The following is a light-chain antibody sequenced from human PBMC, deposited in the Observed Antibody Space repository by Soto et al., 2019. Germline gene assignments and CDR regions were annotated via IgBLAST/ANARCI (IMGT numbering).Light chain of an antibody. CDR3: QQYGSSL. J-gene: IGKJ5*01. CDR1: QSVSSSY. V-gene: IGKV3-20*01. Sequence: EIVLTQSPATRSLSPGERSTLSCSASQSVSSSYLAWYQQKPGQAPRLLIYGASSRATGIPDRFSGSGSGTDFTLTISRLEPEDFAVYYCQQYGSSLFGQGTRLEIK. CDR2: GAS.